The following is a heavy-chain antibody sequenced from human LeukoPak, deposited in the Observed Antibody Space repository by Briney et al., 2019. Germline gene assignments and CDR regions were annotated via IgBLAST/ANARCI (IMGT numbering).Heavy chain of an antibody. J-gene: IGHJ4*02. CDR2: IYPNGAI. CDR3: AREYGDQGTRNFDY. V-gene: IGHV4-4*07. CDR1: GASISTYF. Sequence: SETLSLTCTVSGASISTYFWTWIRQPAGKGLEWIGRIYPNGAINYNPSLKSRVTLSVDTSKNQFSLKLISVTAADTAVYYCAREYGDQGTRNFDYWGQGGLVTVSS. D-gene: IGHD4-17*01.